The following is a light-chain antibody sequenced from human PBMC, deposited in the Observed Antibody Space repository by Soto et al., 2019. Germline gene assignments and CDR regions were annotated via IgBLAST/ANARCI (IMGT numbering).Light chain of an antibody. CDR1: SSDVGGYNY. Sequence: QSALTQPASVSGSPGQSITISCTGTSSDVGGYNYVSWYQQHPGKAPKLMIYEVSNRPSEVSGRFSGSKSGSTASLTISGLQAEDEADYYCSSYTSSSTFYVXGTGTKVTVL. CDR3: SSYTSSSTFYV. J-gene: IGLJ1*01. CDR2: EVS. V-gene: IGLV2-14*01.